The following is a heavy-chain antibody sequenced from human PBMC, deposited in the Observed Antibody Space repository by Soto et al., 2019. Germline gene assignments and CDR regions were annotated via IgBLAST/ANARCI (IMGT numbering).Heavy chain of an antibody. Sequence: VQLVQSGAEVKKPGASVKVSCKASGYTFTSYGLSWVRQAPGQGLEWMGWINGYTGNTNYTHKFQGRVTMTTDTSTNTAYLDLWTLISDDTAAYYCARSWFTGKGGIDVWGQGTTVTASS. J-gene: IGHJ6*02. CDR2: INGYTGNT. D-gene: IGHD3-10*01. V-gene: IGHV1-18*01. CDR1: GYTFTSYG. CDR3: ARSWFTGKGGIDV.